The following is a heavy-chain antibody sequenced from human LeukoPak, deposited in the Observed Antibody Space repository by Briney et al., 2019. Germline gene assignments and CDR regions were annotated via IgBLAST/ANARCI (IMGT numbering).Heavy chain of an antibody. CDR2: IYYSGST. CDR1: GGSISSYY. J-gene: IGHJ3*02. V-gene: IGHV4-59*01. Sequence: SETLSLTCTVSGGSISSYYWSWIRQPPGKGLEWIGYIYYSGSTNYNPSLKSRVTISVDTSKNQFSLKLSSVTAADTAVYYCASAERVIGRLDAFDIWGQGTMVTVSS. CDR3: ASAERVIGRLDAFDI.